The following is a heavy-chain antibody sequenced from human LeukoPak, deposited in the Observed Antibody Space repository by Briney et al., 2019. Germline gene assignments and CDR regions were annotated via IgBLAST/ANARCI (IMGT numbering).Heavy chain of an antibody. CDR1: GFTFSSYW. J-gene: IGHJ4*02. V-gene: IGHV3-7*04. CDR2: IKQDGSEK. CDR3: ARDNWPLIDY. Sequence: GGSLRLSCAAPGFTFSSYWMSLVRHAPGDGLEWVANIKQDGSEKYYVDSVKGRFTISRDNAKNSLYLQMNSLRAEDTAVYYCARDNWPLIDYWGQGTLVTVSS. D-gene: IGHD1-20*01.